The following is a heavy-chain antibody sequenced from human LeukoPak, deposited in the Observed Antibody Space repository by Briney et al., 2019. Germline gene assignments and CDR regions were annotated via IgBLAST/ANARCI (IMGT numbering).Heavy chain of an antibody. J-gene: IGHJ3*02. Sequence: GASVKVSCKASGYTFINYGLTWVRQAPGQGFEWMGWISVYTGTTNYAQKLQGRVTMPTDPSTSTAYMELRSLRSDDTAVYYCARTVGATGAFDIWGQGTMVTVSS. CDR2: ISVYTGTT. CDR3: ARTVGATGAFDI. CDR1: GYTFINYG. V-gene: IGHV1-18*01. D-gene: IGHD1-26*01.